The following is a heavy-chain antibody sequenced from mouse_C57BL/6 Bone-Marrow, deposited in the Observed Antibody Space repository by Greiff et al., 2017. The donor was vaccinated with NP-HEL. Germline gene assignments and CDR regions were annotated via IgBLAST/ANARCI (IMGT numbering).Heavy chain of an antibody. Sequence: VQLQQSGAEPVRPGASVKLSCTASGFNIQDDSMHWVKQRPEQGLDWIGWIDPENGDTESSSTFHGQANIQADTSSNAAYLQPSSRKSENTAVYYCATAGTDYWGQGTTLTVSS. CDR1: GFNIQDDS. CDR2: IDPENGDT. J-gene: IGHJ2*01. V-gene: IGHV14-4*01. CDR3: ATAGTDY. D-gene: IGHD4-1*01.